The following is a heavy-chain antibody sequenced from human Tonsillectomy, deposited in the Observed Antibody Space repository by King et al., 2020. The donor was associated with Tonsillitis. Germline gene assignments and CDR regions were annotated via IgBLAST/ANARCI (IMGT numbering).Heavy chain of an antibody. Sequence: TLKESGPALVKPTQTLTLTCTFSGFSLSNSGMCVSWIRQPPGKALQWLAVIHWGDDKYYTPSLRTRLTISKDTSKNQVVLTMTNMDPVDTATYYCARTLPYYDFWSGYYFDYWGQGTLVTVSS. CDR1: GFSLSNSGMC. CDR3: ARTLPYYDFWSGYYFDY. V-gene: IGHV2-70*01. CDR2: IHWGDDK. D-gene: IGHD3-3*01. J-gene: IGHJ4*02.